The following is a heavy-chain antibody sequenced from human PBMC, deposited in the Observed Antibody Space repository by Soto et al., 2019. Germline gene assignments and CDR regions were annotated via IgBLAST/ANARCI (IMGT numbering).Heavy chain of an antibody. Sequence: GESLKISCKGSGYSFTSYWISWVRQMPGKGLEWMGRIDPSDSYTNYSPSFQGHVTISADKSISTAYLQWSSLKASDTAMYYCASAGEGVPAAMVPTPYYYYGMDVWGQGTTVTVSS. CDR1: GYSFTSYW. V-gene: IGHV5-10-1*01. D-gene: IGHD2-2*01. J-gene: IGHJ6*02. CDR3: ASAGEGVPAAMVPTPYYYYGMDV. CDR2: IDPSDSYT.